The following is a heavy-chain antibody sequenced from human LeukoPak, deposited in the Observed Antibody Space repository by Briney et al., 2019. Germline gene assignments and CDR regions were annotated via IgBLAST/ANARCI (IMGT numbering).Heavy chain of an antibody. J-gene: IGHJ4*02. CDR2: IWYDGSNK. Sequence: GGSLRLSCAASGFTFSSYGMHWGRQAPGKGLEWVAVIWYDGSNKYYADSVKGRFTISRDNSKNTLYLQMNSLRAEDTAVYYCVREMVDFWSGYYENLFDYWGQGTLVTVSS. CDR3: VREMVDFWSGYYENLFDY. D-gene: IGHD3-3*01. CDR1: GFTFSSYG. V-gene: IGHV3-33*01.